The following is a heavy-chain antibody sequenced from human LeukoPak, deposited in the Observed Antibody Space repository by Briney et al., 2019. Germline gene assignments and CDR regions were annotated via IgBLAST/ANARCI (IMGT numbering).Heavy chain of an antibody. Sequence: GASVKVSCKASGYTFTDYYMHWVQQASGKGLEWMGRVDPEDGETIYAEKFQGRVTITADTSTDTAYMELSSLRSEDTAVYYCATSPGSGYAFDIWGQGTMVTVSS. D-gene: IGHD3-22*01. V-gene: IGHV1-69-2*01. CDR1: GYTFTDYY. CDR3: ATSPGSGYAFDI. J-gene: IGHJ3*02. CDR2: VDPEDGET.